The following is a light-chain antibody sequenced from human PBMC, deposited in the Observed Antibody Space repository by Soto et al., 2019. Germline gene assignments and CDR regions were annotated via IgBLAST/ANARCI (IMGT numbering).Light chain of an antibody. CDR2: GAS. J-gene: IGKJ1*01. Sequence: EIVMTQSLGTLSVSPGERAILSCRASQSVSSKLAWYQQKPGLAPRLLFYGASTGATGIPARFSGSGSETELTLSISSLQSEDFAVYYCQQYNNWPGTFGQGTKVEIK. CDR3: QQYNNWPGT. CDR1: QSVSSK. V-gene: IGKV3-15*01.